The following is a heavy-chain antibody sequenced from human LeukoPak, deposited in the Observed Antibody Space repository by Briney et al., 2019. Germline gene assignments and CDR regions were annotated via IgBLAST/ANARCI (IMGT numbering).Heavy chain of an antibody. Sequence: EASVKVSCKDSGYTFTGYYMHWVGQAPGERGERMGGINAKRGGTNYVQKLQGRVTITRDTSISTAYMDLSRLRSDDTAVYYCARVGGAIFGVVIFDYWGQGTLVTVSS. D-gene: IGHD3-3*01. J-gene: IGHJ4*02. CDR1: GYTFTGYY. CDR3: ARVGGAIFGVVIFDY. CDR2: INAKRGGT. V-gene: IGHV1-2*02.